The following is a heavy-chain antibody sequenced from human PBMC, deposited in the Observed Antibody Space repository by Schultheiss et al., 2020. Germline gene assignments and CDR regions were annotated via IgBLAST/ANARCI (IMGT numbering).Heavy chain of an antibody. V-gene: IGHV4-34*01. D-gene: IGHD4-17*01. CDR3: ARHRGTVTAYLNYCYYYGMDV. J-gene: IGHJ6*02. Sequence: SQPLSLTCTVSGGSISSYYWGWIRQPPGKGLEWIGEINHSGSTNYNPSLKSRVTISVDTSKNQFSLKLSSVTAADTAVYYCARHRGTVTAYLNYCYYYGMDVWGQGTTGTVSS. CDR2: INHSGST. CDR1: GGSISSYY.